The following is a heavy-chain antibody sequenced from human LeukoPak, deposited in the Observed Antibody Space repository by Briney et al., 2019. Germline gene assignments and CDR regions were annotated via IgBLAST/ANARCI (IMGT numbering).Heavy chain of an antibody. V-gene: IGHV4-59*01. D-gene: IGHD1-26*01. Sequence: SQTLSPTCTVSGGSISSYYWSWIRQPPGKGLEWIGSIYYSGSTTYNPSPKSRVTISVDTSNSQFSLKLSAVTGADPAVECCAIGAVGATPVNYWGRGTLVSVST. CDR2: IYYSGST. J-gene: IGHJ4*02. CDR3: AIGAVGATPVNY. CDR1: GGSISSYY.